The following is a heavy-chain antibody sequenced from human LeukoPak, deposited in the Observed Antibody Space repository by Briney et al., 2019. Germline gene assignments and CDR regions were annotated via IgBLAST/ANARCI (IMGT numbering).Heavy chain of an antibody. CDR1: GYTFTVYY. Sequence: ASVNVSCKASGYTFTVYYMHGVRQPPGQGLEWMGCINPNRCCTNYEKKFQGRVTMTRDTSISTAYMELSRLRSDDTAVYYCARAQRMRAFDIWGQGTMVTVSS. V-gene: IGHV1-2*02. CDR3: ARAQRMRAFDI. J-gene: IGHJ3*02. D-gene: IGHD2/OR15-2a*01. CDR2: INPNRCCT.